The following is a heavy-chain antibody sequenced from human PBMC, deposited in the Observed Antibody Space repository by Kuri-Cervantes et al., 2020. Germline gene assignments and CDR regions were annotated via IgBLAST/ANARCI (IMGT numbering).Heavy chain of an antibody. V-gene: IGHV3-23*01. CDR1: GFTFSSYA. CDR2: ISGSGGST. Sequence: GESLKISCAASGFTFSSYAMSWVRQAPGKGLEWVSAISGSGGSTYYADSVKCRFTITRDNSKNTLYLQMNSLRAEDTAVYYCAKEGYVWGSAIDYWGQGTLVTVSS. J-gene: IGHJ4*02. D-gene: IGHD3-16*01. CDR3: AKEGYVWGSAIDY.